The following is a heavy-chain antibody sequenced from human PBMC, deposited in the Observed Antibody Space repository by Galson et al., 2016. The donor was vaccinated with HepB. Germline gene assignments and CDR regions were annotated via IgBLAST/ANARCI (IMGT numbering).Heavy chain of an antibody. CDR1: GFTFSSYA. J-gene: IGHJ4*02. V-gene: IGHV3-23*01. Sequence: SLRLSCAASGFTFSSYAMTWVRQAPGKGLEWVSTISGTGGSTYYADSVKGRFTISRDNSKNTLYLQMNSLRAEDTAVYYCAKGSTDLDYWGQGTLVTVSS. CDR2: ISGTGGST. CDR3: AKGSTDLDY. D-gene: IGHD4-17*01.